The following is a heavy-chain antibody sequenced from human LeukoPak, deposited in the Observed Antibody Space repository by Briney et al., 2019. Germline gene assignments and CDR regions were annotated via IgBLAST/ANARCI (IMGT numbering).Heavy chain of an antibody. CDR2: ILSDGSKE. CDR1: GFTFSSYG. CDR3: ARDQYDLWSGYYNY. Sequence: PGGSLRLSCAASGFTFSSYGMHWVRQAPGKGLEWVAVILSDGSKEFYTDSVKGRFTISRDNSKNTLYLQMNSLRAEDTAVYYCARDQYDLWSGYYNYWGQGTLVTVSS. J-gene: IGHJ4*02. V-gene: IGHV3-33*01. D-gene: IGHD3-3*01.